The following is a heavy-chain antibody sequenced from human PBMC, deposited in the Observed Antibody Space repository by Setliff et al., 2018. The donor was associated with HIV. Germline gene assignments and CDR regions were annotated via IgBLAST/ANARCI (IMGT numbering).Heavy chain of an antibody. CDR3: ASPYYDFIWGSYQPDY. D-gene: IGHD3-16*02. CDR1: GFTFSSFW. J-gene: IGHJ4*02. V-gene: IGHV3-7*01. CDR2: INQDGSER. Sequence: PGGSLRLSCAASGFTFSSFWMSWVRQAPGKGLEWVANINQDGSERHYVDSVKGRFTISRDNAKNLLSLQMNSLRVEDTAVYYCASPYYDFIWGSYQPDYWGQGTLVTVSS.